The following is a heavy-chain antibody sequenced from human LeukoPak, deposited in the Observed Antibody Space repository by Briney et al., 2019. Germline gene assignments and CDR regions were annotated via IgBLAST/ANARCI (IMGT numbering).Heavy chain of an antibody. D-gene: IGHD1-1*01. CDR1: GGSISSGDYY. J-gene: IGHJ5*02. V-gene: IGHV4-30-4*01. CDR2: IFNSGST. CDR3: AREGTAGTNLNWFDP. Sequence: SQTLSLTCTVSGGSISSGDYYWSWIRQPPGKGLEWIGYIFNSGSTYYNPSLKSRVTISVDTSKNQFSLKLSSVTAADTAVYYCAREGTAGTNLNWFDPWGQGTLVTVSS.